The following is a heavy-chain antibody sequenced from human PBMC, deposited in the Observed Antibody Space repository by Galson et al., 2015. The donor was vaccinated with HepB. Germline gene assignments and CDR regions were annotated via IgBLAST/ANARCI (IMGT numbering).Heavy chain of an antibody. J-gene: IGHJ4*02. D-gene: IGHD2-15*01. V-gene: IGHV3-53*01. CDR1: GFTVSSNY. CDR3: AREGGEYCSGGSCYSSRDY. Sequence: SLRLSCAASGFTVSSNYMSWVRQAPGKGLEWDSVIYSGGSTYYADSVKGRFTISRDNSKNTLYLQMNSLRAEDTAVYYCAREGGEYCSGGSCYSSRDYWGQGTLVTVSS. CDR2: IYSGGST.